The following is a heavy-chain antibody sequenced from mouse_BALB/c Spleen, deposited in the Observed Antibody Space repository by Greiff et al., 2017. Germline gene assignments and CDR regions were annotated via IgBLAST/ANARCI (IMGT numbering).Heavy chain of an antibody. CDR2: ISSGSSTI. V-gene: IGHV5-17*02. Sequence: EVKVVESGGGLVQPGGSRKLSCAASGFTFSSFGMHWVRQAPEKGLEWVAYISSGSSTIYYADTAKGRFTISRDNPKNTLFLQMTSLRSEDTAMYYCARGGSSYGRFAYWGQGTLVTVSA. D-gene: IGHD1-1*01. CDR1: GFTFSSFG. J-gene: IGHJ3*01. CDR3: ARGGSSYGRFAY.